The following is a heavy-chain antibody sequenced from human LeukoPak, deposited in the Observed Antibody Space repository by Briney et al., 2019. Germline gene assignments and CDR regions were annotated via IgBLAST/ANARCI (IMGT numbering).Heavy chain of an antibody. V-gene: IGHV4-39*07. CDR2: IYHSGST. Sequence: SETLSLTCTVSGGPISSNDYYWGWIRQPPGKGLEWIGSIYHSGSTNCNPSLKSRVTISVDTSKNQFSLKLSSVTAADTAVYYCASQGWDSAMFDYWGQGTLVTVSS. CDR1: GGPISSNDYY. CDR3: ASQGWDSAMFDY. J-gene: IGHJ4*02. D-gene: IGHD5-18*01.